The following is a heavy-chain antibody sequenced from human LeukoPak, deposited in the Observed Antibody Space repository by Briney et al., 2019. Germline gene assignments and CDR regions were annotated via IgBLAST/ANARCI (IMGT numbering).Heavy chain of an antibody. CDR3: ARVGYYSSGPFSCFDY. V-gene: IGHV3-30-3*01. J-gene: IGHJ4*02. CDR2: ISYDGSNE. D-gene: IGHD3-10*01. Sequence: GRSLRLSCAASGFTFSRYAMHWVRQAPGKGLEWVAVISYDGSNECYAESVKGRFTISRDSSENTLYLEMNSLRVEDTAVYYCARVGYYSSGPFSCFDYWGQGTLVTVSS. CDR1: GFTFSRYA.